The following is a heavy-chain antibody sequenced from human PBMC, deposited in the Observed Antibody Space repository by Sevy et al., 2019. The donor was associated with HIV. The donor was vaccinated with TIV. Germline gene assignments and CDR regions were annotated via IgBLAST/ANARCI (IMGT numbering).Heavy chain of an antibody. D-gene: IGHD7-27*01. Sequence: SETLSLTCTVSGGSISSSSYYWGWIRQPPGKGLEWIGSIYYSGSTYYNPSLKSRVTISVDTSKNQFSLKLSSVTAADTAVYYCARRAGDFRYFDYWGQGTLVTVSS. CDR1: GGSISSSSYY. J-gene: IGHJ4*02. V-gene: IGHV4-39*01. CDR2: IYYSGST. CDR3: ARRAGDFRYFDY.